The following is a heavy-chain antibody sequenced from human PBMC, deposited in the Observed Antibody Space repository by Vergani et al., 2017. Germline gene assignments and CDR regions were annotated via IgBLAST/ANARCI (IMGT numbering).Heavy chain of an antibody. J-gene: IGHJ6*02. D-gene: IGHD6-6*01. CDR3: ARMGIAARPNYYYYGMDV. CDR2: INPNSGGT. CDR1: GYTFTGYY. V-gene: IGHV1-2*02. Sequence: QVQLVQSGAEVKKPGASVKVSCKASGYTFTGYYMHWVRQAPGQGLEWMGWINPNSGGTNYAQKFQGRVTMTRDTSISTAYMELSRLRSDDTAVYYCARMGIAARPNYYYYGMDVWGQGTTVTVSS.